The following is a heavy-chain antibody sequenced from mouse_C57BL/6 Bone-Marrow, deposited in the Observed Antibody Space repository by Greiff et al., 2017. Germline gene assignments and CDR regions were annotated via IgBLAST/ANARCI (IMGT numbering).Heavy chain of an antibody. CDR2: INPSSGYT. Sequence: QVQLQQSGAELARPGASVKMSCKASGYTFTSYTMHWVKQRPGQGLEWIGYINPSSGYTKYNQKFKDKATLTADKSSSTAYMQLSSLTSEDSAVYYCASRGGGRSSYDYYAMDYWGQGTSVTVSS. CDR1: GYTFTSYT. D-gene: IGHD1-1*01. CDR3: ASRGGGRSSYDYYAMDY. V-gene: IGHV1-4*01. J-gene: IGHJ4*01.